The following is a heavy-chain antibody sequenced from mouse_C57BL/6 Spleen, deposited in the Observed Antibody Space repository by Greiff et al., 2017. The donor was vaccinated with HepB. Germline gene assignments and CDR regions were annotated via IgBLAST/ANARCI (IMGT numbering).Heavy chain of an antibody. D-gene: IGHD1-1*01. CDR2: IDPSDSET. CDR3: ARRITTVVEYFDV. V-gene: IGHV1-52*01. CDR1: GYTFTSYW. Sequence: VQLQQPGAELVRPGSSVKLSCKASGYTFTSYWMHWVKQRPIQGLEWIGNIDPSDSETHYNHKFKDKATLTVDKSSSTAYMQLSSLTSEDSAVYYCARRITTVVEYFDVWGTGTTVTVSS. J-gene: IGHJ1*03.